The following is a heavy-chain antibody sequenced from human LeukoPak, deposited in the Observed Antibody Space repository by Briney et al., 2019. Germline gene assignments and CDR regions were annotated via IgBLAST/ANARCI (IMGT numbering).Heavy chain of an antibody. D-gene: IGHD3-22*01. J-gene: IGHJ4*02. V-gene: IGHV1-2*06. CDR1: GYTFTGYY. CDR3: ARDHPYYYDSSGYTPFDY. CDR2: INPNSGGT. Sequence: ASVKVSCKASGYTFTGYYMHWVRQAPGQGLEWMGRINPNSGGTNYAQKFQGRVTMTRDTSISTAYMELSRLRSDDTAVYYCARDHPYYYDSSGYTPFDYWGQGTLVTVSS.